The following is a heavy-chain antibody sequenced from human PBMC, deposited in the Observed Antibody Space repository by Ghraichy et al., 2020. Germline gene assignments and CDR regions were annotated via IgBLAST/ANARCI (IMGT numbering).Heavy chain of an antibody. CDR2: MFYSGST. CDR1: GGSISSTTYY. V-gene: IGHV4-39*07. Sequence: SETLSLTCTVSGGSISSTTYYWGWIRQPPGKGLEWIGRMFYSGSTYYNPSLKSRVTISVDTSKNQFSLKLSSVTAADTAVYYCARGGCSGGSCYSEYLQHWGQGTLVTVSS. D-gene: IGHD2-15*01. J-gene: IGHJ1*01. CDR3: ARGGCSGGSCYSEYLQH.